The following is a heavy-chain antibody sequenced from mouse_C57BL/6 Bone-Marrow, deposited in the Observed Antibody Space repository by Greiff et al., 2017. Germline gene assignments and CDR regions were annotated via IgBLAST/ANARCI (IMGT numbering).Heavy chain of an antibody. Sequence: EVQLQQSVAELVRPGASVKLSCTASGFNINNTYMHWVKQRPEQGLEWIGRIDPANGNTKYAQKFQCKATITADTSSNTAYLQLSSLTSEGTAIYYCARPPYYGSSHFAYWGQGTLVTVSA. V-gene: IGHV14-3*01. CDR2: IDPANGNT. J-gene: IGHJ3*01. D-gene: IGHD1-1*01. CDR1: GFNINNTY. CDR3: ARPPYYGSSHFAY.